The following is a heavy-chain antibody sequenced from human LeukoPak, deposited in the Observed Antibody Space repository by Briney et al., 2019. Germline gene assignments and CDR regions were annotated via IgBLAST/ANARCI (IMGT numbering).Heavy chain of an antibody. J-gene: IGHJ4*02. V-gene: IGHV3-30*04. Sequence: PGRSLRLSCAASGFTFSSYAMHWVRQAPGKGLEWVAVISYDGSNKYYADSVKGRFTISRDNAKNSMYLQMYSLRAEDTAVYYCARGPKYISATGPYYFDYWGQGTPVTVSS. D-gene: IGHD6-13*01. CDR3: ARGPKYISATGPYYFDY. CDR2: ISYDGSNK. CDR1: GFTFSSYA.